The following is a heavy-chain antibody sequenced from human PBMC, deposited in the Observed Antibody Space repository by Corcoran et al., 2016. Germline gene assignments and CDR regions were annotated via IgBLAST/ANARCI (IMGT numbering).Heavy chain of an antibody. D-gene: IGHD2-8*01. J-gene: IGHJ6*02. CDR2: IIPIFGTA. CDR1: GGTFSSYA. Sequence: QVQLVQSGAEVKKPGSSVKVSCKASGGTFSSYAISWVRQAPGQGLEWMGGIIPIFGTANYAQKFQGRVTITADESTSTAYMELSSLRSEDTAVYYWAGVPCTNGVCLVYYYYGMDVWGQGTTVTVSS. CDR3: AGVPCTNGVCLVYYYYGMDV. V-gene: IGHV1-69*01.